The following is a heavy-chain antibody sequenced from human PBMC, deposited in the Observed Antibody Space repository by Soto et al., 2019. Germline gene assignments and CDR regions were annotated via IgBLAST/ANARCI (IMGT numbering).Heavy chain of an antibody. Sequence: QVQLVQSGAEVKKPGSSVKVSCKASGGTFSSYAISWVRQAPGQGLEWMGGIIPIFGTANYAQKFQGRVTITADESTSTAYMELSSLRSEDTAVYYCARVRLANLGTYYYYYYGMDVWGQGTTVIVSS. J-gene: IGHJ6*01. CDR3: ARVRLANLGTYYYYYYGMDV. CDR1: GGTFSSYA. D-gene: IGHD6-19*01. V-gene: IGHV1-69*01. CDR2: IIPIFGTA.